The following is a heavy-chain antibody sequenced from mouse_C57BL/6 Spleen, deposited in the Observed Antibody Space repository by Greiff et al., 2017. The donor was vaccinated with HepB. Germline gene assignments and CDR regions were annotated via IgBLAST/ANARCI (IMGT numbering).Heavy chain of an antibody. J-gene: IGHJ4*01. CDR1: GFTFSDYY. CDR3: ASRYGGYAMDY. Sequence: EVKLMESGGGLVQPGGSLKLSCAASGFTFSDYYMYWVRQTPEKRLEWVAYISNGGGSTYYPDTVKGRFTISRDNAKNTLYLQMSRLKSEDTAMYYCASRYGGYAMDYWGQGTSVTVSS. CDR2: ISNGGGST. V-gene: IGHV5-12*01. D-gene: IGHD1-1*01.